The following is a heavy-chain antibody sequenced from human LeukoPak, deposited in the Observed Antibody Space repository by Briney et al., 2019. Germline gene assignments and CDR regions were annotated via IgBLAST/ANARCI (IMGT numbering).Heavy chain of an antibody. CDR1: GASISSYY. J-gene: IGHJ4*02. CDR3: ARTLGRYCSGGSCYSGVEGTLTVDY. V-gene: IGHV4-4*07. CDR2: IYTSGST. Sequence: SETLSLTCTVSGASISSYYWSWIRQPAGKGPEWLGRIYTSGSTNYNPSLKSRVTMSVDTSKNQFSLKLSSVTAADTAVYYCARTLGRYCSGGSCYSGVEGTLTVDYWGQGTLVTVSS. D-gene: IGHD2-15*01.